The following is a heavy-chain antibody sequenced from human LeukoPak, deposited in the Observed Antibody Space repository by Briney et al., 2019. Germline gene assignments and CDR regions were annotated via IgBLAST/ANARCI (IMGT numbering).Heavy chain of an antibody. D-gene: IGHD3-22*01. CDR3: ARGRGIYYDSSGLDY. CDR2: ISSSGSTI. Sequence: SGGSLRLSCAAYGFTFSDYYMSWIRQAPGKGLEWVSYISSSGSTIYYADSVKGRFTISRDNAKNSLYLQMNSLRAEDTAVYYCARGRGIYYDSSGLDYWGQGTLVTVSS. CDR1: GFTFSDYY. V-gene: IGHV3-11*01. J-gene: IGHJ4*02.